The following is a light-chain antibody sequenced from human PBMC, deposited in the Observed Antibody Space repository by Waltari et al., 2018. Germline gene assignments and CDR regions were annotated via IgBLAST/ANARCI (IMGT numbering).Light chain of an antibody. Sequence: QSALTQPASVSGSPGQSITISCTGSGFDVATYNLVSWYQHHPGKAPKLMIYEDAKRPSGVSNRFSGSKSGNTASLTISGLQAEDEADYYCCSYAGSWVFGGGTKLTVL. CDR1: GFDVATYNL. CDR2: EDA. J-gene: IGLJ3*02. CDR3: CSYAGSWV. V-gene: IGLV2-23*01.